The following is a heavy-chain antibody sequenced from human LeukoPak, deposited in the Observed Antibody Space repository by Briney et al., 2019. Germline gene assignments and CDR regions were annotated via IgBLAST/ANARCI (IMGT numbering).Heavy chain of an antibody. Sequence: ASVKVSCKASGYTFTSYGISWVRQAPGQGLEWMGWISAYNGNTNYAQKLQGGVTTTTDTSTSTAYMELRSLRSDDTAVYYCARVGSGYCSSTSCSPYDAFDIWGQGTMVTVSS. D-gene: IGHD2-2*01. J-gene: IGHJ3*02. CDR2: ISAYNGNT. CDR3: ARVGSGYCSSTSCSPYDAFDI. V-gene: IGHV1-18*01. CDR1: GYTFTSYG.